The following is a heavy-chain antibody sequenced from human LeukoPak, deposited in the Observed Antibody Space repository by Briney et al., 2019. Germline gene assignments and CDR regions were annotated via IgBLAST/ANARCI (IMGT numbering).Heavy chain of an antibody. Sequence: GRSLRLSCAASGFTFDDYAMHWVRQAPGKGLEWVSGISWNSGSIGYADSVKGRFTISRDNAKNSLYLQMNSLSAEDTALYYCAKDIHMVIAAAGRGFDYWGQGTLVTVSS. J-gene: IGHJ4*02. CDR2: ISWNSGSI. D-gene: IGHD6-13*01. CDR1: GFTFDDYA. CDR3: AKDIHMVIAAAGRGFDY. V-gene: IGHV3-9*01.